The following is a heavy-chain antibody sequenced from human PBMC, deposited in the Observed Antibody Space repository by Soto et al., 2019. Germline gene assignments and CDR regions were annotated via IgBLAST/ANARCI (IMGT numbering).Heavy chain of an antibody. Sequence: PGESLKISCKGSGYSFTSYWIGWVRQMPGKGLEWMGIIYPGDSDTRYSPSFQGQVTISADKSISTAYLQWSSLKASDTAMYYCARQDYYGSGSYYNPFDYWGQGTLVTVSS. CDR3: ARQDYYGSGSYYNPFDY. CDR1: GYSFTSYW. D-gene: IGHD3-10*01. CDR2: IYPGDSDT. J-gene: IGHJ4*02. V-gene: IGHV5-51*01.